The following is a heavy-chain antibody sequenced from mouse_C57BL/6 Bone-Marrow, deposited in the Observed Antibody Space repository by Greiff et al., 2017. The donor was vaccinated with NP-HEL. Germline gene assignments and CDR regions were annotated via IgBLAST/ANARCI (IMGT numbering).Heavy chain of an antibody. CDR2: INPYNGGT. J-gene: IGHJ4*01. Sequence: EVQLQQSGPVLVKPGASVKMSCKASGYTFTDYYMNWVKQSHGKSLEWIGVINPYNGGTSYNQKFKGKATLTVDKSSSTAYMELNSLTSEDSAVYYCARPGKQLRLRYAMDYWGQGTSGTVSS. D-gene: IGHD3-2*02. CDR3: ARPGKQLRLRYAMDY. CDR1: GYTFTDYY. V-gene: IGHV1-19*01.